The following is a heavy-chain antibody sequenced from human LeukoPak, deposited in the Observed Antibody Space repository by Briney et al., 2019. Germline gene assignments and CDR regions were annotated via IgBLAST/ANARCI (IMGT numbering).Heavy chain of an antibody. J-gene: IGHJ3*02. D-gene: IGHD6-13*01. CDR3: AKVKNIAAASFDAFDI. CDR2: ISWNSGSI. CDR1: GFTFDDYA. Sequence: SLRLSCAASGFTFDDYAMHWVRQAPGKGLEWVSGISWNSGSIGYADSVKGRFTISRDNAKNSLYLQMNSLRAEDTALYYCAKVKNIAAASFDAFDIWAKGQWSPSLQ. V-gene: IGHV3-9*01.